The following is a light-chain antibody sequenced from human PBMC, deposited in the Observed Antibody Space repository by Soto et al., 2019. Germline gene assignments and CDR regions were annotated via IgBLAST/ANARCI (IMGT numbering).Light chain of an antibody. J-gene: IGLJ1*01. CDR1: SSDIGGYNF. CDR2: DVT. CDR3: SSYTTSSPPYV. V-gene: IGLV2-14*03. Sequence: QSALTQPASVSGSPGQSITISCTGTSSDIGGYNFVSWYQHHPGKAPKVMIYDVTNRPSGISKRFSGSKSGNTAALTISGLQAEDEADYYCSSYTTSSPPYVFGTGTKLTV.